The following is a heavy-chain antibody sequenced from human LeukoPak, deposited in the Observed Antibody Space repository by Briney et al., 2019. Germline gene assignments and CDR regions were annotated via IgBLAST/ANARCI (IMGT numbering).Heavy chain of an antibody. CDR2: IYYSGST. CDR3: ARSSYGFNWFDP. Sequence: SETLSLTCTVSGGSMSSYFWNWIRQPPGRGLEWIGYIYYSGSTNYNPSLKSRVTISLDASKSQFSLRLSSVTAADTAVYYCARSSYGFNWFDPWGQGTLVTVSS. J-gene: IGHJ5*02. V-gene: IGHV4-59*08. D-gene: IGHD5-18*01. CDR1: GGSMSSYF.